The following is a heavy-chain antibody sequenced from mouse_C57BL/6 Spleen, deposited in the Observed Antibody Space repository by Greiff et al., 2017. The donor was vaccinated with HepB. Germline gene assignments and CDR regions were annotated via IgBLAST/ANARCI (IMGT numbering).Heavy chain of an antibody. V-gene: IGHV5-16*01. Sequence: EVQVVESEGGLVQPGSSMKLSCTASGFTFSDYYMAWVRQVPEKGLEWVANINYDGSSTYYLDSLKSRFIISRDNAKNILYLQMSSLKSEDTATYYCARSDYYGSSPFDYWGQGTTLTVSS. J-gene: IGHJ2*01. CDR1: GFTFSDYY. CDR2: INYDGSST. D-gene: IGHD1-1*01. CDR3: ARSDYYGSSPFDY.